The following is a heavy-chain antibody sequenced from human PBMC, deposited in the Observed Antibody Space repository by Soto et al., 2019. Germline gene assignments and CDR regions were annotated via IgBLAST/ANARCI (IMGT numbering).Heavy chain of an antibody. Sequence: TLSLTCSVSGDYIHVGGYYWTWIRQRPGEGLEWMGYIYYTGKTYYNPSLESRLTMSVDRSKDQFSLRLTSVTAADTAVYFCGRDLTSNANCIDPWGQGTLVTVSS. J-gene: IGHJ5*02. CDR2: IYYTGKT. CDR1: GDYIHVGGYY. CDR3: GRDLTSNANCIDP. V-gene: IGHV4-30-4*01. D-gene: IGHD2-2*01.